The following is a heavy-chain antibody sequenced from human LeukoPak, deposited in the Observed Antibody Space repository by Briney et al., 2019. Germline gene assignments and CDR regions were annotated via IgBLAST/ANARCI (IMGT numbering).Heavy chain of an antibody. V-gene: IGHV4-30-4*01. Sequence: SVTLSLTCTVSGGSISSGDYYWSWIRQPPGKGLEWIGYTDYSGSTYYNPSLNSRLTTSVDTSKNQFSLKLRSVTVADTAVYYCARTKPYYSGSGSYYLDYWGQGTLVTVSS. J-gene: IGHJ4*02. CDR1: GGSISSGDYY. D-gene: IGHD3-10*01. CDR2: TDYSGST. CDR3: ARTKPYYSGSGSYYLDY.